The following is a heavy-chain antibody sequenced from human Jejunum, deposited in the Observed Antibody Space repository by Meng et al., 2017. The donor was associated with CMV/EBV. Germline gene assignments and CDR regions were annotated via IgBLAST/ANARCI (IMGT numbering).Heavy chain of an antibody. V-gene: IGHV1-18*01. CDR1: GYTFSSYG. CDR2: ISTYNDNP. CDR3: ARDLWPRIVVVTAPSEF. J-gene: IGHJ4*02. D-gene: IGHD2-21*02. Sequence: QVRVVRSGVVVKRPGAAVKVSCKASGYTFSSYGFTWVRQAPGQGLEWLGWISTYNDNPKYAQKVQGRVTMTADTSTSTAYMELRSLTSDDTAVYYCARDLWPRIVVVTAPSEFWGQGTLVTVSS.